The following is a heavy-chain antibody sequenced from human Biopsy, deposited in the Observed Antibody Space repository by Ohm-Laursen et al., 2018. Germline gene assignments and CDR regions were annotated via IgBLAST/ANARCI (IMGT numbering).Heavy chain of an antibody. CDR2: INCKTGAT. CDR3: ARDPLNGHKHFDY. J-gene: IGHJ4*02. V-gene: IGHV1-2*02. CDR1: SYTFTDYN. Sequence: ASVEVSCNASSYTFTDYNIHWMRQAPGQGLEWLGYINCKTGATNYAQKFQGTVTMTRDTSISTAYLALGSLRSADTAIYYCARDPLNGHKHFDYWGQGSLVTVSS. D-gene: IGHD2-8*01.